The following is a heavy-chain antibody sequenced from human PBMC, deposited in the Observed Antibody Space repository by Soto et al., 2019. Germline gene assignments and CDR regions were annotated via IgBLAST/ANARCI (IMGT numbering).Heavy chain of an antibody. Sequence: GGSLRLSCAASGFTFSSYAMHWVRQAPGKGLEWVAVISYDGSNKYYADSVKGRFTISRDNSKNTLYLQMNSLRVEDTAVYYCAREGYCSSTSCYESFYYGMDVWGQGTTVTVSS. V-gene: IGHV3-30-3*01. J-gene: IGHJ6*02. CDR1: GFTFSSYA. CDR2: ISYDGSNK. D-gene: IGHD2-2*01. CDR3: AREGYCSSTSCYESFYYGMDV.